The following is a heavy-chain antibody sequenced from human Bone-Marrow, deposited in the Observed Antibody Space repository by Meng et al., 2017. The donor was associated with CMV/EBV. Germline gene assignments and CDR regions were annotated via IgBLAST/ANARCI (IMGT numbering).Heavy chain of an antibody. CDR1: GGSISSSY. D-gene: IGHD7-27*01. CDR3: AKAVLTGDWYLDL. CDR2: VYYSGST. Sequence: SETLSLTCTVFGGSISSSYWYWIRQPPGKGLEWIGYVYYSGSTNYNPSLKSRVTISVDTSKNQFSLNLSSVTAADTAVYYCAKAVLTGDWYLDLWGRGTLVTVSS. J-gene: IGHJ2*01. V-gene: IGHV4-59*01.